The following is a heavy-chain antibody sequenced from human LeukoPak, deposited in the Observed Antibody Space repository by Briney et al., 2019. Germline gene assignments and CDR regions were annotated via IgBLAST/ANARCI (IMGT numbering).Heavy chain of an antibody. D-gene: IGHD1-26*01. CDR3: AREVGEFDY. CDR2: ISGSGGNT. V-gene: IGHV3-23*01. CDR1: GSIFSSYG. Sequence: GGSLRLSCAASGSIFSSYGMSWVRQAPGKGLEWVSAISGSGGNTYHADADSVKGRFTISRDNSKNTLYLQMNNLRAEDTAIYYCAREVGEFDYWGQGTLVTVYS. J-gene: IGHJ4*02.